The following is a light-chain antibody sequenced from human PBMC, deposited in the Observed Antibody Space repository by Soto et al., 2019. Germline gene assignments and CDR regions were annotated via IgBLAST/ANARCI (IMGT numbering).Light chain of an antibody. V-gene: IGLV2-14*01. Sequence: QSVLTQPASVSGSPGQSITISCTGTSSDVGGYNYVSWYQQHPGKAPKLMIYEVTNRPSGVSNRFSGSKSGNTASLTISGLQAVDEADYYCSSYTSRSTLVFGTGTKVTVL. CDR3: SSYTSRSTLV. CDR2: EVT. CDR1: SSDVGGYNY. J-gene: IGLJ1*01.